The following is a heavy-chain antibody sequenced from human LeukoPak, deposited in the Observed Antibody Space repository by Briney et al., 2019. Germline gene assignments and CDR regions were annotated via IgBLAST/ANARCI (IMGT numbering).Heavy chain of an antibody. D-gene: IGHD4-17*01. CDR2: IYPGDSDT. V-gene: IGHV5-51*01. CDR1: GYIFTSYW. J-gene: IGHJ3*02. Sequence: GESLKISCKGSGYIFTSYWIGWVRQMPGKGLEWMGIIYPGDSDTRYSPSFQGQVTISADKSISTAYLQWSSLKASDTAMYYCARPRTTVTTPDAFDIWGQGTMVTVSS. CDR3: ARPRTTVTTPDAFDI.